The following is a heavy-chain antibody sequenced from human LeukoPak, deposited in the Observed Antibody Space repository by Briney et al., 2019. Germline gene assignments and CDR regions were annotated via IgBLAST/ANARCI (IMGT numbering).Heavy chain of an antibody. Sequence: PSETLSLTCAVYGGSFSGYYWSWIRQPPGKGLEWIGEIHHSGSTNYNPSLKSRVTISVDTSKNQLSLKLSSVTAADTAVYYCARHSTFFGVVIIKGRVRGPFDYWGQGTLVTVSS. CDR3: ARHSTFFGVVIIKGRVRGPFDY. CDR1: GGSFSGYY. V-gene: IGHV4-34*01. CDR2: IHHSGST. J-gene: IGHJ4*02. D-gene: IGHD3-3*01.